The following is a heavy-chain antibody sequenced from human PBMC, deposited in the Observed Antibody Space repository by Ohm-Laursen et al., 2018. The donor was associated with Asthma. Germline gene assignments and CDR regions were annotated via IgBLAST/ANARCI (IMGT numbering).Heavy chain of an antibody. D-gene: IGHD4-17*01. Sequence: SLRLSCAASGFSFRDYGMHWVRQAPGKGLEWVAVISYDGSNKYYADSVKGRFTISRDNSKNTLYLQMNSLRAEDTAVYYCAKVKDYGDYRYFDLWGRGTLVTVSS. CDR1: GFSFRDYG. V-gene: IGHV3-30*18. CDR2: ISYDGSNK. J-gene: IGHJ2*01. CDR3: AKVKDYGDYRYFDL.